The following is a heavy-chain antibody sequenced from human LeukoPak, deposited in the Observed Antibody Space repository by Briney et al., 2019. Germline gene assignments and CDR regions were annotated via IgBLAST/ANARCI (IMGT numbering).Heavy chain of an antibody. CDR2: INHSGST. V-gene: IGHV4-34*01. D-gene: IGHD6-13*01. Sequence: SETLSLTCAVYGGSFSGYYWSWIRQPPGKGLEWIGEINHSGSTNYNPSLKSRVTISVDTSKNQFSLKLSSVTAADTAVYYCAGYEAGLDNGMDVWGQGTTVTVSS. CDR1: GGSFSGYY. J-gene: IGHJ6*02. CDR3: AGYEAGLDNGMDV.